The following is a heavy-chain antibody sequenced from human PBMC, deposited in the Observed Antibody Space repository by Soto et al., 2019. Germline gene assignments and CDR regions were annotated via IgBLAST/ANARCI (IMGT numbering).Heavy chain of an antibody. CDR2: ITPNSGYT. J-gene: IGHJ5*02. V-gene: IGHV1-18*01. CDR1: GYKFSSYA. D-gene: IGHD3-9*01. Sequence: QLQLMQSGGEARNPGASVKVSCEASGYKFSSYAISWLRQAPGQGLEWMGLITPNSGYTNYAQKFQGILMLTTDIPSSTAYMELTILKYDDTAMYYCATSYDTGFDPWGQGTLVSVS. CDR3: ATSYDTGFDP.